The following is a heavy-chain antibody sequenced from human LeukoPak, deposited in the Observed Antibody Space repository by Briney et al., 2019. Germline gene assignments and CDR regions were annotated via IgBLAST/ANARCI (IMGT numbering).Heavy chain of an antibody. CDR3: ARTNREDYDFWSGYPNWFDP. CDR2: IYYSGST. Sequence: SETLSLTCTVSGGSISSYYWSWIRQPLGKGLEWIGYIYYSGSTNYNPSLKSRVTISVDTSKNQFSLKLSSVTAADTAVYYCARTNREDYDFWSGYPNWFDPWGQGTLVTVSS. D-gene: IGHD3-3*01. J-gene: IGHJ5*02. V-gene: IGHV4-59*01. CDR1: GGSISSYY.